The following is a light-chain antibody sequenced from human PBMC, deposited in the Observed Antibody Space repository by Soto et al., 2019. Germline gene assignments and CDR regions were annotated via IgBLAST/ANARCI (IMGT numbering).Light chain of an antibody. Sequence: DIQMTQSPSSLSASVGDRVTVTCRASQSIDTYLNWYQQRPGQAPKLLIYVASTLQSGVPSRFSGSGSGTHCTLTISSLQPEDFATYYCPQNQDIPPTF. V-gene: IGKV1-39*01. CDR3: PQNQDIPPT. CDR1: QSIDTY. J-gene: IGKJ1*01. CDR2: VAS.